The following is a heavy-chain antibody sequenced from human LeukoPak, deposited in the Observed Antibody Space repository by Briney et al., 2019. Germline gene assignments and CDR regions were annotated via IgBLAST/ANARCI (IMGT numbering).Heavy chain of an antibody. CDR3: ARRGPPSDAFDI. J-gene: IGHJ3*02. Sequence: SEILSLTCAVYGGSFSGYYWSWIRQPPGKGLEWIGEINHSGSTNYNPSLKSRVTISVDTSKNQFSLKLSSVTAADTAVYYCARRGPPSDAFDIWGQGTMVTVSS. CDR1: GGSFSGYY. V-gene: IGHV4-34*01. CDR2: INHSGST. D-gene: IGHD3-10*01.